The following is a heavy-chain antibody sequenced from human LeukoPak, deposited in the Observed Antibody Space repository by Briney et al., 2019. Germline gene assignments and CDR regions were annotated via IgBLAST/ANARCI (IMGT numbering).Heavy chain of an antibody. CDR3: AREVVAALGDHDY. CDR2: INPDSGGT. D-gene: IGHD2-15*01. Sequence: ASVKVSCKASGYTFTSYYIHWVRQAPGQGLEWMGWINPDSGGTNFAQKFQGRVTMTRDTSITTAYMELSSLRSDDTAMYYCAREVVAALGDHDYWGQGTLVTVSS. CDR1: GYTFTSYY. J-gene: IGHJ4*02. V-gene: IGHV1-2*02.